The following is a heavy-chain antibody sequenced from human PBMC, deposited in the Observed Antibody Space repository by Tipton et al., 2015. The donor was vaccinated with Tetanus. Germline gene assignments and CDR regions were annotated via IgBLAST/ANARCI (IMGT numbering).Heavy chain of an antibody. CDR2: TYYRSKWYN. CDR3: ARENERGVYYDIVSNYYLGGIPVGGFDI. V-gene: IGHV6-1*01. D-gene: IGHD3-9*01. CDR1: GDSVSSNSAA. J-gene: IGHJ3*02. Sequence: LVKPTQTLSLTCAISGDSVSSNSAAWNWIRQSPSRGLEWLGRTYYRSKWYNDYAVSVKSRIIINPDTSKNQFSLQLNSVTPEDTAVYYCARENERGVYYDIVSNYYLGGIPVGGFDIWGQGTMVPVSS.